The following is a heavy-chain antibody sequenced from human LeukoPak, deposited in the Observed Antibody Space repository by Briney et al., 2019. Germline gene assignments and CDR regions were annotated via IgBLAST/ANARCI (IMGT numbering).Heavy chain of an antibody. CDR3: ARAEGFGYCSGGSCYYITGRGAFDI. CDR1: GGSISSYY. Sequence: KPSETLSLTCTVSGGSISSYYWSWIRQPAGKGLEWIGRIYTSGSTNYNPSLKSRVTMSVDTSKNQFSLKLSSVTAADTAVYYCARAEGFGYCSGGSCYYITGRGAFDIWGQGTMVTVSS. CDR2: IYTSGST. V-gene: IGHV4-4*07. J-gene: IGHJ3*02. D-gene: IGHD2-15*01.